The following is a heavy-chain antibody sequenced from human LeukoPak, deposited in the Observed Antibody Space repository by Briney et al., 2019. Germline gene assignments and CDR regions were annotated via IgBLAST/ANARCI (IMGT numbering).Heavy chain of an antibody. CDR1: GYTFTSYG. CDR2: ISAYNGNT. D-gene: IGHD2-2*01. CDR3: ARDRGIVVVPAAMNY. V-gene: IGHV1-18*01. Sequence: ASVKVSCKASGYTFTSYGISWVRQAPGQGLEWMGRISAYNGNTNYAQKLQGRVTMTTDTSTSTAYMELRSLRSDDTAVYYCARDRGIVVVPAAMNYWGQGTLVTVSS. J-gene: IGHJ4*02.